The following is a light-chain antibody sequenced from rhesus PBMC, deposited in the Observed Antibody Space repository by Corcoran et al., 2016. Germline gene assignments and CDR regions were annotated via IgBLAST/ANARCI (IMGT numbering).Light chain of an antibody. CDR3: QQDYSYAPLT. CDR1: QGIGNT. V-gene: IGKV1-33*02. Sequence: DIQMTQSPSSLSASVGDTVTITCQASQGIGNTLNWYQQKPGKVPKLLIYAASSLQSGIPSRFSGSGSGTDYTLTISSLQPEDFATYYVQQDYSYAPLTFGGGTKGEIK. CDR2: AAS. J-gene: IGKJ4*01.